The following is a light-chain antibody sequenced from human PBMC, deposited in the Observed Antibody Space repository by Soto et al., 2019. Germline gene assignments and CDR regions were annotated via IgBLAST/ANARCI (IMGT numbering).Light chain of an antibody. V-gene: IGKV3-20*01. CDR3: QQYGSSPIT. CDR1: QSLNSSY. CDR2: DAS. J-gene: IGKJ5*01. Sequence: DIVWTESPGALSLSPGEGATLSCRASQSLNSSYLAWYQQKPGQAPRLLIYDASSRATGIPDRFSGSGSGTDFTLTISRLEPEDFAVYYCQQYGSSPITFGQGTRLEIK.